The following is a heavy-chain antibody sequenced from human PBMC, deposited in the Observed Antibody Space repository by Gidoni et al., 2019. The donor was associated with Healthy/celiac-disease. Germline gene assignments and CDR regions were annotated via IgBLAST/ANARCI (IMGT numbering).Heavy chain of an antibody. D-gene: IGHD3-22*01. CDR1: GGSISSYY. CDR2: IYYSGST. Sequence: QVQLQESGPGLVKPSATLSLTCTVSGGSISSYYWSWIRQPPGKGLEWIGYIYYSGSTNYNPSLKSRVTISVDTSKNQFSLKLSSVTAADTAVYYCARGEGYYDSSGYYWGQGTLVTVSS. CDR3: ARGEGYYDSSGYY. J-gene: IGHJ4*02. V-gene: IGHV4-59*01.